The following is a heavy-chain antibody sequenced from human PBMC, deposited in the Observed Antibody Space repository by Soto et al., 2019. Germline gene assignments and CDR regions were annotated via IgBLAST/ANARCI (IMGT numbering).Heavy chain of an antibody. D-gene: IGHD3-9*01. CDR2: IIPIFGTA. Sequence: ASVKVSCKASGGTFSSYAISWVRRAPGQGLEWMGGIIPIFGTANYAQKFQGRVTITADKSTSTAYMELSSLRSEDTAVYYCARAQPLKNYDILTGFDYWGQGTLVTVSS. V-gene: IGHV1-69*06. CDR3: ARAQPLKNYDILTGFDY. CDR1: GGTFSSYA. J-gene: IGHJ4*02.